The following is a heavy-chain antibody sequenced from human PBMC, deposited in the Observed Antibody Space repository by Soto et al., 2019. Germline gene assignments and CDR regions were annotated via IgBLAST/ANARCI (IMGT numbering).Heavy chain of an antibody. CDR2: IYSGGST. Sequence: GGSLRLSCAASGFTVSSNYMSWVRQAPGKGLEWVSVIYSGGSTYYADSVKGRFTISRDNSKNTLYLQMNSLRAEDTAVYHCARDSRITGTYFGPYYYGMDVWGQGTTVTVSS. CDR3: ARDSRITGTYFGPYYYGMDV. D-gene: IGHD1-7*01. CDR1: GFTVSSNY. J-gene: IGHJ6*02. V-gene: IGHV3-53*01.